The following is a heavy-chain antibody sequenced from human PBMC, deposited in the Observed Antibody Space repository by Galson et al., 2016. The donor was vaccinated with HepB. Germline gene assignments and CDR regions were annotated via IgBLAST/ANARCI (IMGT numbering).Heavy chain of an antibody. CDR1: GDSIRSSSYY. J-gene: IGHJ4*02. CDR2: IFSSGLT. V-gene: IGHV4-39*01. Sequence: SETLSLTCSVSGDSIRSSSYYWAWIRQPPGKGLEWIGTIFSSGLTEINPSLKSRLSILLDTSENQFSLNLTSVTAADTAVYYCRSGSYYDSDSESWGQGALVIVSS. CDR3: RSGSYYDSDSES. D-gene: IGHD1-26*01.